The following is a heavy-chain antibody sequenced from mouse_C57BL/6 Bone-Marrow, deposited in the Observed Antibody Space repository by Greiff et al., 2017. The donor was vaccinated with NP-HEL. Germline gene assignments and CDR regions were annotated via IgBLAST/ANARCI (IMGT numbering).Heavy chain of an antibody. CDR1: GYTFTSYW. CDR2: IDPSDSYT. V-gene: IGHV1-69*01. CDR3: AREGPYVYFDY. J-gene: IGHJ2*01. Sequence: QVQLQQPGAELVMPGASVKLSCKASGYTFTSYWMHWVKQRPGQGLEWIGEIDPSDSYTNYNQKFKGKSTLTVDKSSSPAYMQLSSLTSEDSAVYYCAREGPYVYFDYWGQGTTLTVSA.